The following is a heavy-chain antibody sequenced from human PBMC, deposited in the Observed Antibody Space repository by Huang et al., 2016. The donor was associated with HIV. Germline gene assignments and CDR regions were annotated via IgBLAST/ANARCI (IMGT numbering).Heavy chain of an antibody. J-gene: IGHJ4*02. CDR3: AKEFDILTGYYPSGSDY. CDR1: KFTFSDFA. V-gene: IGHV3-30*18. CDR2: IAYDGSFK. D-gene: IGHD3-9*01. Sequence: QVQLVESGGGVVQPGRSLRLSCVASKFTFSDFAMHWVRQAPGKGLEWLAVIAYDGSFKSYADSVEGRFTISRDNSKKILYLQMNSLRPEDTAVYYCAKEFDILTGYYPSGSDYWGQGTLVTVSS.